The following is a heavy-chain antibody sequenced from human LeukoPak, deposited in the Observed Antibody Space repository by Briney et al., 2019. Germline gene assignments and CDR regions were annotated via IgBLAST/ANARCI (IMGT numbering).Heavy chain of an antibody. CDR2: ISVSGGST. Sequence: GGSLRLSCAASGFTFSNYAMSWVRQAPGKGLEWVSSISVSGGSTYYADSVKGRFTISRDNSKNRLYLQMNSLRAEDTAVYYCAKRPRGNYLDPFDYWGQGTLVTVSS. CDR1: GFTFSNYA. D-gene: IGHD3-10*01. J-gene: IGHJ4*02. V-gene: IGHV3-23*01. CDR3: AKRPRGNYLDPFDY.